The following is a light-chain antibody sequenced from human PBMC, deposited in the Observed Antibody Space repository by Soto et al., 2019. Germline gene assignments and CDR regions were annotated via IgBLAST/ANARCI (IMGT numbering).Light chain of an antibody. Sequence: EIVMTQSPATLSVSPGERSTRSRLASQSVSSNLAWHQQKPGQAPRILMYDASTRATGVPARFSGSGSGTEFTLPISSLQSEDFAMYYCQQYTHWPVWSFGQGTKVEIK. CDR1: QSVSSN. CDR2: DAS. CDR3: QQYTHWPVWS. V-gene: IGKV3-15*01. J-gene: IGKJ1*01.